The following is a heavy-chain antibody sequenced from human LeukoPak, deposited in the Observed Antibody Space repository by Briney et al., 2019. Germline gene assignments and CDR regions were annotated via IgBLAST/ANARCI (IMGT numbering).Heavy chain of an antibody. CDR2: IYTSGST. D-gene: IGHD3-22*01. CDR1: GGSISSYY. Sequence: SETLSLTCTVSGGSISSYYWSWIRQPAGKGLEWIGRIYTSGSTNYNPPLKSRVTMSVDTSKNQFSLKLSSVTAADTAVYYCARDRLPGWYYDSNGSLDYWGQGTLVTVSS. CDR3: ARDRLPGWYYDSNGSLDY. J-gene: IGHJ4*02. V-gene: IGHV4-4*07.